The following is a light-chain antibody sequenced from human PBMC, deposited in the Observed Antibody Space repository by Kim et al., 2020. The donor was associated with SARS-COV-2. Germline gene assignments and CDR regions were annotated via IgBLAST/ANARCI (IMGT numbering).Light chain of an antibody. J-gene: IGKJ5*01. V-gene: IGKV3-11*01. CDR1: QSVSSY. CDR3: QQRSNWPIT. CDR2: DAA. Sequence: LSRGERATLSCRARQSVSSYLAWYQQKPGQAPRLLIYDAANRATGIPARFSGSGSGTDFTLTISSLEPEDFAVYYCQQRSNWPITFGQGTRLEIK.